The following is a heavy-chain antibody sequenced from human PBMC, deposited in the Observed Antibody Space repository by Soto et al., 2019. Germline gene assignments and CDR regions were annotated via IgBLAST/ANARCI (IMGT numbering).Heavy chain of an antibody. CDR2: IYYSGST. CDR3: ARHLGEGYFDY. Sequence: QLQLQESGPGLVKPSETLSLTCTVSGASISSSTYFWGWVRQPPGKGLEWIGSIYYSGSTYYNPSLKSRVTISVDTSKNHCSLKVSSVTAADTAVYYCARHLGEGYFDYWGQGTLVTVSS. CDR1: GASISSSTYF. J-gene: IGHJ4*02. V-gene: IGHV4-39*01.